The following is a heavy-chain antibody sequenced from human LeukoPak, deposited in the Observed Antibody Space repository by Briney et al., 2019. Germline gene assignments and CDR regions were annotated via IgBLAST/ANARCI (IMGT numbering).Heavy chain of an antibody. CDR1: GGSISSGDYY. D-gene: IGHD6-19*01. J-gene: IGHJ4*02. V-gene: IGHV4-30-4*08. Sequence: SQTLSLTCTVSGGSISSGDYYWSWIRQPPGKGLEWIGYIYYSGSTYYNPSLKSRVTISVDTSKNQFSLKLSSVTAADTAEYYCARTGYSSGWSLDYWGQGTLVTVSS. CDR3: ARTGYSSGWSLDY. CDR2: IYYSGST.